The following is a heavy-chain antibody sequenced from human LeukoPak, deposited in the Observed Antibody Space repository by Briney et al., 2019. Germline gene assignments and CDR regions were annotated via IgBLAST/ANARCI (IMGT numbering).Heavy chain of an antibody. J-gene: IGHJ4*02. D-gene: IGHD3-3*01. CDR1: GFTFSSYAM. CDR2: VHLDGRT. V-gene: IGHV4-4*02. Sequence: PGGSLRLSCAASGFTFSSYAMSWVRQPPGKGLEWIGEVHLDGRTNYNPSLTGRLTMSVDLYENHISLKMTSVTAADTAVYYCAREGGFYRPLDYSGQGMLVTVSS. CDR3: AREGGFYRPLDY.